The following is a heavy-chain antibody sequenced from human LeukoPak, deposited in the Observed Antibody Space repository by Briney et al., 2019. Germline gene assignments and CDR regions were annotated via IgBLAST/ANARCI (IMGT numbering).Heavy chain of an antibody. CDR3: ARDRGMVRGVIMTYYFDS. CDR2: ISGSGLST. CDR1: GFTFTGYS. D-gene: IGHD3-10*01. V-gene: IGHV3-23*01. J-gene: IGHJ4*02. Sequence: PGGSLRLSCAASGFTFTGYSMPWVRQAPGKGLEWVSGISGSGLSTNNADSVKGRFTISRDNSKNTLHLQLNSLRVEDTAVYYCARDRGMVRGVIMTYYFDSWGQGTLVTVSS.